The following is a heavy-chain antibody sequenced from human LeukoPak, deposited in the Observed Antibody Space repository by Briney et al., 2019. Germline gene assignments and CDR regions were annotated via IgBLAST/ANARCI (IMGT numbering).Heavy chain of an antibody. Sequence: PSETLSLTCAVYGGSFSGYYWSWIRQPPGKGLEWIGEINHSGSTNYNPSLKSRVTISVDTSKNQFSLKLSSVTAADTAVYYCARQRIDTAMAYYFDYWGQGTLVTVSS. J-gene: IGHJ4*02. CDR2: INHSGST. V-gene: IGHV4-34*01. D-gene: IGHD5-18*01. CDR3: ARQRIDTAMAYYFDY. CDR1: GGSFSGYY.